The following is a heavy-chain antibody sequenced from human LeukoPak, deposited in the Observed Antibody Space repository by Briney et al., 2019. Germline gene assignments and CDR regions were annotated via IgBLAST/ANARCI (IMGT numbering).Heavy chain of an antibody. CDR3: AISAAGMDY. Sequence: SETLSLTCTVSGGSISSGGYYWSWIRQPAGKGLEWIGRIYTSGSTNYNPSLKSRVTISVDTSKNQFSLKLSSVTAADTAVYYCAISAAGMDYWGQGTLVTVSS. V-gene: IGHV4-61*02. J-gene: IGHJ4*02. D-gene: IGHD6-13*01. CDR1: GGSISSGGYY. CDR2: IYTSGST.